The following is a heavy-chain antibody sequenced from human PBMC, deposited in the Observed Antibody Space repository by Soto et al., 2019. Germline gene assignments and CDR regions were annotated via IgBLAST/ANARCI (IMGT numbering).Heavy chain of an antibody. J-gene: IGHJ5*02. CDR3: AREVGHGWFDP. V-gene: IGHV3-53*04. Sequence: EVQLVESGGGLVQPGGSLRLSCAASGFTVSSNYMSWVRQAPGKGLEWVSVIYSGGSTYYADSVKGRFTISSHNSKNTLYLHMNSLRAEDTAVYYCAREVGHGWFDPWGQGTLVTVSS. CDR1: GFTVSSNY. CDR2: IYSGGST.